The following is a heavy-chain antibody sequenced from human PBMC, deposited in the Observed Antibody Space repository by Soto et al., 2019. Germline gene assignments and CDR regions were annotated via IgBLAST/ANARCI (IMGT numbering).Heavy chain of an antibody. J-gene: IGHJ4*02. Sequence: GGSLRLSCAASGVTVNSNYMSWVRQAPGKGLEWVSVIYSGGSTYYADSVKGRFIISRDDSKNTLFLQMNSLRAEDTAVYYCATAKLLLPWLFDYWGQGALVTVSS. D-gene: IGHD2-15*01. V-gene: IGHV3-66*01. CDR1: GVTVNSNY. CDR3: ATAKLLLPWLFDY. CDR2: IYSGGST.